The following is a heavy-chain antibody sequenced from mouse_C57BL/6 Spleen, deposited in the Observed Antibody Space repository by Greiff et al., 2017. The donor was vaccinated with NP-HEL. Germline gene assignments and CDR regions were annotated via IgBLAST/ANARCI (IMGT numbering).Heavy chain of an antibody. CDR1: GYTFTSYW. V-gene: IGHV1-69*01. CDR3: ARRLPRYFDV. Sequence: QVQLQQPGAELVMPGASVKLSCKASGYTFTSYWMHWVKQRPGQGLEWIGEIDPSDSYTNYNQKFKGKSTLTVDKSSSTAYMQLSSLTSEDSAVYYCARRLPRYFDVWGTGTTVTVSS. J-gene: IGHJ1*03. CDR2: IDPSDSYT.